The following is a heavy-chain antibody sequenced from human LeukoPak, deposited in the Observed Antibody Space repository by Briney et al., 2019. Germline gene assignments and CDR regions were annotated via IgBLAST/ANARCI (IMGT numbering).Heavy chain of an antibody. D-gene: IGHD3-9*01. CDR2: MNPNSGNT. V-gene: IGHV1-8*01. Sequence: ASVKDSCKASGYTFTSYDINWVRQATGQGLEWMGWMNPNSGNTGYAQKFQGRVTMTRNTSISTAYMELSSLRSEDTAVYYCARETLSYDIMTGYYKAIDYWGQGTLVTVSS. J-gene: IGHJ4*02. CDR1: GYTFTSYD. CDR3: ARETLSYDIMTGYYKAIDY.